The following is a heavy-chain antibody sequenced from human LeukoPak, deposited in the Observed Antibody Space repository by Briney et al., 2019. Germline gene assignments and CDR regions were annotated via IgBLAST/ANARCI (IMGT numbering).Heavy chain of an antibody. D-gene: IGHD5-12*01. J-gene: IGHJ3*02. CDR3: ARGAIGYSGTGAFDI. CDR2: ISSSSSYI. Sequence: GGSLRLSCAASGFTFSSYWMHWARQAPGKGLEWVSSISSSSSYIYYADSVKGRFTISRDNAKNSLYLQMNSLRAEDTAVYYCARGAIGYSGTGAFDIWGKGTMVTVSS. CDR1: GFTFSSYW. V-gene: IGHV3-21*01.